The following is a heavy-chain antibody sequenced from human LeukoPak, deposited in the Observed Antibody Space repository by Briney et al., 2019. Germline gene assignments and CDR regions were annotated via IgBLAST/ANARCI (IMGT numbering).Heavy chain of an antibody. CDR3: ARVIPGQWLVPSVFDY. CDR1: GSSISSYC. V-gene: IGHV4-59*01. J-gene: IGHJ4*02. CDR2: IYYSGST. D-gene: IGHD6-19*01. Sequence: SETLSLTCTVSGSSISSYCWSWIRQPPGKGLEWIGYIYYSGSTNYNPSLKSRVTISVDTSKNQFSLKLSSVTAADTAVYYCARVIPGQWLVPSVFDYWGQGTLVTVSS.